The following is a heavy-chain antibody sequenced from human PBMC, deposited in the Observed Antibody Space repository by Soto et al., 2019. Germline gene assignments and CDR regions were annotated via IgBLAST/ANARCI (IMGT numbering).Heavy chain of an antibody. CDR3: TTVTQLWYKGVSGYYDYMDV. J-gene: IGHJ6*03. D-gene: IGHD5-18*01. Sequence: EVQLVESGGGLVKPGGSLRLSCAASGFTFSNAWMSWVRQAPGKGLEWVGRIKSKTDGGTTDYAAPVKGRFTISRDDSKNTLYLQMNSLKTEDTAVYYCTTVTQLWYKGVSGYYDYMDVWGKGTTVTVSS. CDR2: IKSKTDGGTT. CDR1: GFTFSNAW. V-gene: IGHV3-15*01.